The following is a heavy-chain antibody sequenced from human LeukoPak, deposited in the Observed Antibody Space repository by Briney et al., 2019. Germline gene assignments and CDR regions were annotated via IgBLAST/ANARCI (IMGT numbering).Heavy chain of an antibody. J-gene: IGHJ1*01. Sequence: SETLSLACAVYGASFSGYYWSWIRQSPGKGLEWIGEINHSGTTNYNPSLKSRVTISKDTSKNQFFLKLYFLTAADTAKYYCAKGRWDVRFQYWGQGTLVTVSS. D-gene: IGHD4-23*01. CDR1: GASFSGYY. V-gene: IGHV4-34*01. CDR3: AKGRWDVRFQY. CDR2: INHSGTT.